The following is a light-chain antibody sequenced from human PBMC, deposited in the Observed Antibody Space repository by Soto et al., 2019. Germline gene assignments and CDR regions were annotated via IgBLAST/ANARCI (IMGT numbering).Light chain of an antibody. CDR2: EDD. CDR3: GTWDSRLNAHV. J-gene: IGLJ1*01. V-gene: IGLV1-51*02. CDR1: TSNIGNNF. Sequence: QSVLTQPPSESAAPGQKVIISCSGGTSNIGNNFACWYQHLPGTAPKLLIYEDDKRASGIPDRFSGSRSGTSATLGITGLQTGDEADYYCGTWDSRLNAHVFGTGTKLTVL.